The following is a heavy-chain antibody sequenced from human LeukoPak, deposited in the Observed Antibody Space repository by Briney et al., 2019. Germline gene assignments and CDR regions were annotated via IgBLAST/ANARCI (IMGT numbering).Heavy chain of an antibody. CDR3: ARPGLLWFGELSGDWFDP. V-gene: IGHV4-39*01. CDR1: GGSISSSSYY. J-gene: IGHJ5*02. Sequence: SETLSLTCTVSGGSISSSSYYWGWIRQPPGKGLEWIGSIYYSGSTYYNPSLKSRVTISVDTSKNQFSLKLSSVTAADTAVYYCARPGLLWFGELSGDWFDPCGPGTLVTVSS. D-gene: IGHD3-10*01. CDR2: IYYSGST.